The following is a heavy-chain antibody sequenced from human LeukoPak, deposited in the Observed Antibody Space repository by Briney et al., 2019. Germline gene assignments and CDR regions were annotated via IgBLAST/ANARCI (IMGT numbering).Heavy chain of an antibody. V-gene: IGHV4-39*01. CDR1: GGSISISSYY. J-gene: IGHJ4*02. Sequence: PSETLSLTCTVSGGSISISSYYWGWVRQPPGEGLEWIGSITYSGNTYYNPSLKSRVTISVDTSKNQFSLKLSSVTAADTAVYYCARHGNHVGGIQLWLSLDYWGQGTLVTVSS. CDR2: ITYSGNT. D-gene: IGHD5-18*01. CDR3: ARHGNHVGGIQLWLSLDY.